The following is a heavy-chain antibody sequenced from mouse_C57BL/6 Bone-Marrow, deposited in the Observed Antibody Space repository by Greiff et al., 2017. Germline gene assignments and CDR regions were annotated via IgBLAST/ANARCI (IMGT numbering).Heavy chain of an antibody. CDR3: ARDEEGLRDGGYAIDY. Sequence: QVQLQQSGAELVKPGASVKLSCKASGYTFTEYTIHWVKQRSGQGLEWIGWFYPGSGSIKYNEKFKDKATLTADKSSSAVYMELSRLTSEDSAVYFCARDEEGLRDGGYAIDYGGQGDSVTVSS. CDR1: GYTFTEYT. CDR2: FYPGSGSI. D-gene: IGHD3-3*01. J-gene: IGHJ4*01. V-gene: IGHV1-62-2*01.